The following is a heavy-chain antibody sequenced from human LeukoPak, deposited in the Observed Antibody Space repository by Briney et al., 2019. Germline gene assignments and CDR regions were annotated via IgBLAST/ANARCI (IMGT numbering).Heavy chain of an antibody. Sequence: GGSLRLSCVGSGFTFSSYSMNWVRQAPGKGLEWVSSISTSSIYIYYADSVKGRFTISRDNAKNTLYLQMSSLRAEDTAVYYCARSQRTYYVGGGYYWGQGTLVTVSS. D-gene: IGHD1-26*01. J-gene: IGHJ4*02. CDR2: ISTSSIYI. V-gene: IGHV3-21*01. CDR3: ARSQRTYYVGGGYY. CDR1: GFTFSSYS.